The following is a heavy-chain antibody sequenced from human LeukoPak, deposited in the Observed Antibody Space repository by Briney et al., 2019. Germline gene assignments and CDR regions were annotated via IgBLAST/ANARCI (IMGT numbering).Heavy chain of an antibody. CDR3: AAVISGGRNWFDP. CDR1: GFTFTSSA. J-gene: IGHJ5*02. CDR2: IVVGSGNT. D-gene: IGHD1-26*01. V-gene: IGHV1-58*02. Sequence: SVKVSCKASGFTFTSSAMQWVRQARGQRLEWIGWIVVGSGNTNYAQKFQERVTITRGMSTSTAYMELSSLRSEDTAVYYCAAVISGGRNWFDPWGQGTLVTVSS.